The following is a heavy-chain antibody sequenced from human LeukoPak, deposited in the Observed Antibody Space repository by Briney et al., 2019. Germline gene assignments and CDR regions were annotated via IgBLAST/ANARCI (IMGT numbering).Heavy chain of an antibody. Sequence: PSETLSLTCTVSGDSIRSSSYYWGWTRQPPGKGLEWIGNIYYSGSTYYNPSLTSRVTISVDTSKNQFSPKLSSVTAADTAVYYCARVSRSGSYFGAFEIWGQGTMVTVSS. CDR1: GDSIRSSSYY. J-gene: IGHJ3*02. D-gene: IGHD1-26*01. V-gene: IGHV4-39*07. CDR2: IYYSGST. CDR3: ARVSRSGSYFGAFEI.